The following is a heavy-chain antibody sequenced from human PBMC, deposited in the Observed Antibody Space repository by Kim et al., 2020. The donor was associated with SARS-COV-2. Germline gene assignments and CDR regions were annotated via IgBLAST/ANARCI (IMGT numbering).Heavy chain of an antibody. CDR2: INPSGDST. D-gene: IGHD3-3*01. Sequence: ASVKVSCKASGYTFTSYYMHWVRQAPGQGLEWMGIINPSGDSTSYAQKFQGRVSMTRDTSTSTVYMELSSLKSEDTAVYYCARAATIFERFDPWGQGTLVTVSS. CDR1: GYTFTSYY. V-gene: IGHV1-46*01. J-gene: IGHJ5*02. CDR3: ARAATIFERFDP.